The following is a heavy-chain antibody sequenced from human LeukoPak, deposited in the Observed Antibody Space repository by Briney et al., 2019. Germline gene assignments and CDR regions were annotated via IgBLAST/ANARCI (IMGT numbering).Heavy chain of an antibody. V-gene: IGHV4-39*01. CDR2: IYYSGST. Sequence: SETLSLTCTVAGGCINSSSYYWGWIRQPPGKGLEWIGSIYYSGSTYYNPSLKRRVTISVDTSKNQFSLKVSSVTAADTAGEYCARRYSSSWGNNWFDPWGEGTLVTVS. CDR1: GGCINSSSYY. CDR3: ARRYSSSWGNNWFDP. D-gene: IGHD6-13*01. J-gene: IGHJ5*02.